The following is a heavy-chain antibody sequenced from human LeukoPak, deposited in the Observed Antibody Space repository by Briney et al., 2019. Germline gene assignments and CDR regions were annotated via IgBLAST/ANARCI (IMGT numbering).Heavy chain of an antibody. J-gene: IGHJ4*02. Sequence: SETLSLTCAVYGGSFSGYYWSWIRQPPGKGLEWIGEINHSGSTNYSPSLKSRVTISVDTSKNQFSLKLSSVTAADTAVYYCARGLFDFWSGRRPYFDYWGQGTLVTVSS. CDR1: GGSFSGYY. D-gene: IGHD3-3*01. CDR3: ARGLFDFWSGRRPYFDY. V-gene: IGHV4-34*01. CDR2: INHSGST.